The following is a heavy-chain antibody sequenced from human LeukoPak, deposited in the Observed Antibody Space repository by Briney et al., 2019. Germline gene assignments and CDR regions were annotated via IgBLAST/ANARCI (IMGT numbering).Heavy chain of an antibody. V-gene: IGHV4-34*01. CDR2: INHSGST. Sequence: SETLSLACAVYGGSFSGYYWSWIRQPPGKGLEWIGEINHSGSTNYNPSLKSRVTISVDTSKNQFSLKLSSVTAADTAVYYCARDPRYYYDSSGFDYWGQGTLVTVSS. CDR3: ARDPRYYYDSSGFDY. J-gene: IGHJ4*02. D-gene: IGHD3-22*01. CDR1: GGSFSGYY.